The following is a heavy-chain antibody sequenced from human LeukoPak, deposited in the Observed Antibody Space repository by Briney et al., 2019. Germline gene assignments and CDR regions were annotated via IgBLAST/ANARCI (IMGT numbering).Heavy chain of an antibody. CDR2: ISYDGSNK. V-gene: IGHV3-30*04. D-gene: IGHD6-13*01. CDR1: GFTFSSYA. CDR3: AKTIAAAGTQRGRYFDY. Sequence: GGSLRLSCAASGFTFSSYAMHWVRQAPGKGLEWVAVISYDGSNKYYADSVKGRFTISRDNSKNTLYLQMNSLRAEDTAVYYCAKTIAAAGTQRGRYFDYWGQGTLVTVSS. J-gene: IGHJ4*02.